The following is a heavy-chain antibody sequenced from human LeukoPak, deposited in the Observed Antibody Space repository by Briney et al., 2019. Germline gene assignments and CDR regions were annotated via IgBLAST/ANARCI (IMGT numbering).Heavy chain of an antibody. CDR3: ARHSIAVAVWPLDY. V-gene: IGHV5-10-1*01. D-gene: IGHD6-19*01. Sequence: GESLKISCKGSGYSFTSYWISWVRQMPGKGPEWIGRIDPSDSYTNYSPSFQGHVTISADKSISTAYLQWSSLKASDTAMYYCARHSIAVAVWPLDYWGQGTLVTVSS. CDR1: GYSFTSYW. J-gene: IGHJ4*02. CDR2: IDPSDSYT.